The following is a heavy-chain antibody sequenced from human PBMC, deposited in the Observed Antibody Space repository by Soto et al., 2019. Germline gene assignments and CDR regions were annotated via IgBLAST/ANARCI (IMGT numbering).Heavy chain of an antibody. Sequence: ASVKVSCKASGGTFSSYAISWVRQAPGQGLEWMGGIIPIFGTANYAQKFQGRVTITADESTSTAYMELSSLRSEDTAVYYCANPRKITMIGDAFDIWGQGTMVTVSS. CDR3: ANPRKITMIGDAFDI. D-gene: IGHD3-22*01. CDR1: GGTFSSYA. J-gene: IGHJ3*02. V-gene: IGHV1-69*13. CDR2: IIPIFGTA.